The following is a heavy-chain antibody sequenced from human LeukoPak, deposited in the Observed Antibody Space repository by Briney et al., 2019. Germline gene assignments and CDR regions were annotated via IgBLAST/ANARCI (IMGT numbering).Heavy chain of an antibody. Sequence: ASVKVSCKASGYTFTGYYMHWVRQAPGQGLEWMGWINPNSGGTNYAQKFQGRVTITRDTSASTAYMELSSLRSEDTAVYYCARAVRVYDSSGYYYRGYFDYWGQGTLVTVSS. J-gene: IGHJ4*02. CDR3: ARAVRVYDSSGYYYRGYFDY. CDR2: INPNSGGT. D-gene: IGHD3-22*01. V-gene: IGHV1-2*02. CDR1: GYTFTGYY.